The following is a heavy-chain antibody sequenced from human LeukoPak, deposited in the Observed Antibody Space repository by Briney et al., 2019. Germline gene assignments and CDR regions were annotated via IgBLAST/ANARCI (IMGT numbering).Heavy chain of an antibody. CDR1: GGTFSSYA. D-gene: IGHD4-11*01. CDR3: ASDDYSNYAFADLPPSKNYYYYGMDV. V-gene: IGHV1-69*13. Sequence: GASVKVSCKASGGTFSSYAISWVRQAPGQGLEWMGGIIPIFGTANYAQKFQGRVTITADESTSTAYMELSSLRSEDTAVYYCASDDYSNYAFADLPPSKNYYYYGMDVWGQGTTVTVSS. J-gene: IGHJ6*02. CDR2: IIPIFGTA.